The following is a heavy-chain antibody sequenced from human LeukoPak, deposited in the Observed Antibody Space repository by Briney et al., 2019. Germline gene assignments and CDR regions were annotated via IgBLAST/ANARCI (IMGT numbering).Heavy chain of an antibody. Sequence: GGSLRLSCAASGFTFSSYAMHWVRQAPGKGLEWVAVISYGGSNKYYADSVKCRFTISRDNSNNTLYLQMNSLRAEDTAVYYCARDAHSSSWNYYGMDVWGQGTTVTVSS. CDR2: ISYGGSNK. D-gene: IGHD6-13*01. CDR1: GFTFSSYA. V-gene: IGHV3-30*04. J-gene: IGHJ6*02. CDR3: ARDAHSSSWNYYGMDV.